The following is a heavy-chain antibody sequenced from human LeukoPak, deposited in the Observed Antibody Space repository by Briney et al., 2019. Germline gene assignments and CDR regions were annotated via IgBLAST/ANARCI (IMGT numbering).Heavy chain of an antibody. CDR2: ISGSGGST. V-gene: IGHV3-23*01. CDR3: ARLGPLRYFDWLSDYGMDV. Sequence: PGGSLRLSCAASGFTFSSYAMSWVRQAPGKGLEWVSAISGSGGSTYYADSVKGRFTISRDNSKNTLYLQMNSLRAEDTAVYYCARLGPLRYFDWLSDYGMDVWGQGTTVTVSS. D-gene: IGHD3-9*01. J-gene: IGHJ6*02. CDR1: GFTFSSYA.